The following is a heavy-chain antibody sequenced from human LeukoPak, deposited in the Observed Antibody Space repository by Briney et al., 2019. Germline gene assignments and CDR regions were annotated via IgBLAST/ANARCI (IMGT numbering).Heavy chain of an antibody. CDR3: ARVTGYMIEDYFDY. CDR2: IYSRGST. CDR1: GGSISSSNYY. V-gene: IGHV4-39*07. J-gene: IGHJ4*02. D-gene: IGHD3-22*01. Sequence: PSETLSLTCIVSGGSISSSNYYWGWIRQSPGKGLEWIGSIYSRGSTYYNPSLKSRVIVSSDMSKNQFSLRLSSVTAADTAVYYCARVTGYMIEDYFDYWGQGTLVTVSS.